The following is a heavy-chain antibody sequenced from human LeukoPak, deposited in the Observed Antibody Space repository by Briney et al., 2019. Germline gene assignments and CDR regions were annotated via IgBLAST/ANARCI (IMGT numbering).Heavy chain of an antibody. D-gene: IGHD7-27*01. CDR2: ISRSSSYI. CDR1: GFTFSSYA. Sequence: GGSLRLSCAASGFTFSSYAMSWVRQAPGKGLKWVSSISRSSSYIYYADSVKGRFTISRDNAKNSLFLQMNSLRAEDTAVYYCARGSANWGPDAFDIWGQGTMVTVSS. CDR3: ARGSANWGPDAFDI. J-gene: IGHJ3*02. V-gene: IGHV3-21*01.